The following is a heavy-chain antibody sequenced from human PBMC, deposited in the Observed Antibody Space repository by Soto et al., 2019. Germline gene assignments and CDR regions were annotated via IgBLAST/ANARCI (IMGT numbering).Heavy chain of an antibody. J-gene: IGHJ4*02. CDR2: ISGSGGST. V-gene: IGHV3-23*01. CDR3: AKDGGGSYHNYFDY. Sequence: PGGSLRLSCAASGFTFSSYAMSWVRQAPGKGLEWVSAISGSGGSTYYADSVKGQFTISRDNSKNTLYLQMNSLRAEDTAVYYCAKDGGGSYHNYFDYWGQGTLVTVSS. CDR1: GFTFSSYA. D-gene: IGHD1-26*01.